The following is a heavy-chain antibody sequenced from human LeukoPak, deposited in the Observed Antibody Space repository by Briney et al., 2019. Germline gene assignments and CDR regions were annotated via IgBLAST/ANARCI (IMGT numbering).Heavy chain of an antibody. J-gene: IGHJ3*02. CDR1: GFTFSSYS. V-gene: IGHV3-30*02. Sequence: PGGSLRLSCAASGFTFSSYSMNWVRQAPGKGLEWVAFIRYDGSKKYYADSVKGRFTISRDNSKNTLYLQMNSLRAEDSAVFYCAKDLDPSNYDILPCDIWGQGTMVTVSS. D-gene: IGHD3-9*01. CDR2: IRYDGSKK. CDR3: AKDLDPSNYDILPCDI.